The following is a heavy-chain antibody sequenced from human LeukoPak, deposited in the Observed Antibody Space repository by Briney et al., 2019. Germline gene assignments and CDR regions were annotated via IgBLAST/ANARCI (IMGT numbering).Heavy chain of an antibody. V-gene: IGHV1-18*01. CDR3: ARDSSLHSASWYGGLDY. CDR1: GYTFSSFG. J-gene: IGHJ4*02. D-gene: IGHD3-10*01. CDR2: ISAYNGDR. Sequence: WASVKVSCKTSGYTFSSFGISWVRQAPGQGLEWMAWISAYNGDRKYIQKVQGRVIMTTDTSTKTAYMELRNLRSDDTAVYYCARDSSLHSASWYGGLDYWGQGTLVTVSS.